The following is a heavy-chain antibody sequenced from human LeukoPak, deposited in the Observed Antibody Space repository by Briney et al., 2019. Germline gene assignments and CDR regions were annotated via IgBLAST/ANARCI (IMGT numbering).Heavy chain of an antibody. Sequence: PSETLSLTCAVYGGSFSGYHWNWIRQSPGKGLEWIGEINHRGSTNYNPSLKRRVTISVDTSKNQFSLKLTSVTAADTAVYYCAKSLYGSGSYYNWFDPWGQGTLVTVSS. V-gene: IGHV4-34*01. D-gene: IGHD3-10*01. CDR3: AKSLYGSGSYYNWFDP. CDR2: INHRGST. CDR1: GGSFSGYH. J-gene: IGHJ5*02.